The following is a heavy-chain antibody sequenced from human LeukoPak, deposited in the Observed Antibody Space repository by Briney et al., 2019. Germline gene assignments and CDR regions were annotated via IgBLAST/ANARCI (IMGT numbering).Heavy chain of an antibody. CDR1: GECMSGFY. V-gene: IGHV4-59*08. CDR2: MHYTGST. CDR3: ARHQWVPAFDI. Sequence: PSETLSLTCTVSGECMSGFYWNWIRQPPGKGLEWIGYMHYTGSTNYNPSLKSRVTISIDTSKNQFSLKLSSVTASDTAVYYCARHQWVPAFDIWGQGTMVTVSS. J-gene: IGHJ3*02. D-gene: IGHD1-26*01.